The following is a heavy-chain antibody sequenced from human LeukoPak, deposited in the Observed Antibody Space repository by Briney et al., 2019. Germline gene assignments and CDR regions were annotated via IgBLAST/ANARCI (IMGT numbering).Heavy chain of an antibody. J-gene: IGHJ4*02. D-gene: IGHD3-22*01. Sequence: GGSLRASCAASGFTFRSYGMNWVRQAPGKGLEWVSYISSSSSTIYYADSVKGRFTISRDNAKNSLYLQMNSLRAEDTAVYYCARGSTYYDSSGQVPFDYWGQGTLVTVSS. CDR1: GFTFRSYG. V-gene: IGHV3-48*01. CDR2: ISSSSSTI. CDR3: ARGSTYYDSSGQVPFDY.